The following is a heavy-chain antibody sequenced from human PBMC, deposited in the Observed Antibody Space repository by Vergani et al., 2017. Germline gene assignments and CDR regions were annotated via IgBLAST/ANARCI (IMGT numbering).Heavy chain of an antibody. J-gene: IGHJ4*02. CDR3: ARTESFILRYFHWAL. Sequence: QLHLQESGPGLVKPSETLSLTCTVSGGSITSSCYYWGWIRQPPGKVLEWIGNIYYSGGAYYNPSLKGRVTISVDTSKNQFSLEVTSLTSADTAIYFCARTESFILRYFHWALWGQGTLVTVSS. CDR2: IYYSGGA. D-gene: IGHD3-9*01. CDR1: GGSITSSCYY. V-gene: IGHV4-39*01.